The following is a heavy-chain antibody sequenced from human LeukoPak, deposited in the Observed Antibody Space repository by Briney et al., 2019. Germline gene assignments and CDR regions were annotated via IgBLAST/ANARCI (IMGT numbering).Heavy chain of an antibody. V-gene: IGHV4-59*08. Sequence: SETLSLTCTVSGGSISSYYWSWIRQPPGKGLEWIGYIYYSGSTNYNPSLKSRVTISVDTSKNQFSLKLSSVTAADTAVYYCARLYDFWSGAYYHGMDVWGQGTTVTVSS. CDR2: IYYSGST. CDR3: ARLYDFWSGAYYHGMDV. J-gene: IGHJ6*02. D-gene: IGHD3-3*01. CDR1: GGSISSYY.